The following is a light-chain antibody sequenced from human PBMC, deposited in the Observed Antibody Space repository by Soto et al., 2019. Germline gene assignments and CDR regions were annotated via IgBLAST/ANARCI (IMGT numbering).Light chain of an antibody. CDR2: DAS. V-gene: IGKV3-11*01. Sequence: VLTQSPATLSLSRWERATLSCRASLNVNSYLAWYQQKPGQAPRLLIYDASNRAAGIPARFSGSGSGTDFTLTISSLEPEDFAIYYCQQRQYWPPITFGQGTRLEIK. CDR1: LNVNSY. J-gene: IGKJ5*01. CDR3: QQRQYWPPIT.